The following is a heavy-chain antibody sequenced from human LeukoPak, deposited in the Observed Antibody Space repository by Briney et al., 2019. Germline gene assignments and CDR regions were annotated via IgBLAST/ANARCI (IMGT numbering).Heavy chain of an antibody. CDR3: ARGYSSGRYPTWPFDI. CDR1: GGSFSGYY. J-gene: IGHJ3*02. Sequence: PSETLSLTCAVYGGSFSGYYWSWIRQPPGKGLEWIGEINHSGSTNYNPSLKSRVTISVDTSKNQFSLKLSSVTAADTAVYYCARGYSSGRYPTWPFDIWGQGTMVTVSS. CDR2: INHSGST. V-gene: IGHV4-34*01. D-gene: IGHD6-19*01.